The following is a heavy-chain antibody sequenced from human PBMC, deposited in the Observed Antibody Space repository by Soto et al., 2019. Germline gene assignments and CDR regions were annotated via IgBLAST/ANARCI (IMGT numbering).Heavy chain of an antibody. V-gene: IGHV3-53*01. CDR3: GAHPGGGGY. CDR2: IYSGGYT. J-gene: IGHJ4*02. D-gene: IGHD3-10*01. CDR1: GFTVSNNY. Sequence: EVQLVESGGGLIQPGGSLRLSCAVSGFTVSNNYMSWVRQAPGKGLEGVSVIYSGGYTAYGDSVKGRFTISRDNSKNTIYLKKNTRGAADRAVFYGGAHPGGGGYWGQGTLVTVSS.